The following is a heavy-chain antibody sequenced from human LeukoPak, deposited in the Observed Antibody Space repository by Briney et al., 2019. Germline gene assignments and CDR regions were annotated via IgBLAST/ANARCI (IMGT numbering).Heavy chain of an antibody. CDR3: AKDPMATVTTVDSD. D-gene: IGHD4-17*01. V-gene: IGHV4-39*02. CDR2: IYYSGST. J-gene: IGHJ4*02. Sequence: SETLSLTCTVSGGSISSSGYYWGWIRQPPGKGLEWIGSIYYSGSTYYNPSLKSRVTISVDTSKNQFSLKLSSVTAADTAVYYCAKDPMATVTTVDSDWGQGALVTVSS. CDR1: GGSISSSGYY.